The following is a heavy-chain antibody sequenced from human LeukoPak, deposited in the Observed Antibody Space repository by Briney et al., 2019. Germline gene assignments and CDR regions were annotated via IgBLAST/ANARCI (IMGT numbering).Heavy chain of an antibody. CDR3: ARGGGARLRYPFDY. D-gene: IGHD3-16*01. CDR1: GYTFSSYP. V-gene: IGHV7-4-1*02. J-gene: IGHJ4*02. CDR2: IDTNTGNP. Sequence: ASVKVSCKAFGYTFSSYPMIWVRQAPGQGLEWMGWIDTNTGNPSNAQGFTGRFVFSLDTSVSTTFLYINNLKADDTAVYYCARGGGARLRYPFDYWGQGTLVTVSS.